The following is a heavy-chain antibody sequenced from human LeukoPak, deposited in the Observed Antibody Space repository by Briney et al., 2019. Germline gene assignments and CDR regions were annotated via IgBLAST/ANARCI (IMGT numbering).Heavy chain of an antibody. Sequence: SGTLSLTCAVSGGSISSSNWWSWVRQPPGKGLEWIGEIYHSGSTNYNPSLKSRVTISVDKSKNQFSLKLSSVTAADTAVYYCARGDLGSSWYGDAFDIWAKGQWSPSLQ. V-gene: IGHV4-4*02. CDR3: ARGDLGSSWYGDAFDI. J-gene: IGHJ3*02. CDR1: GGSISSSNW. D-gene: IGHD6-13*01. CDR2: IYHSGST.